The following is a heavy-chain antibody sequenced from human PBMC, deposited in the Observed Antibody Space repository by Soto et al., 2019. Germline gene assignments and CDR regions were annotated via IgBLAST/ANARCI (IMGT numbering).Heavy chain of an antibody. D-gene: IGHD1-26*01. CDR3: AKDLTSYYYVEF. CDR1: GFTFGIYA. J-gene: IGHJ4*02. V-gene: IGHV3-23*01. CDR2: ISATGGST. Sequence: EVQLLESGGDLVQPGGSLRLSCAASGFTFGIYAMTWVLQAPGKGLEWVSTISATGGSTFYADAVKGRFTISRDNSKNTLYRQMNRLRAEDAARYYGAKDLTSYYYVEFWGRGTMVSVSS.